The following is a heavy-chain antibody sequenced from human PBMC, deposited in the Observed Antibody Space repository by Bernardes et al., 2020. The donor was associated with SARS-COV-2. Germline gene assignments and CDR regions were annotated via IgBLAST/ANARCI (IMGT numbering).Heavy chain of an antibody. CDR2: FDPEDGET. D-gene: IGHD2-2*01. V-gene: IGHV1-24*01. Sequence: ASVKVSCKVSGYTLTELSMHWVRQAPGKGLEWMGGFDPEDGETIYAQKFQGRVTMTEDTSTDTAYMELSSLRSEDTAVYYCATSPAYCSSTSCYRWFDPWGQGTLVTVSS. CDR1: GYTLTELS. J-gene: IGHJ5*02. CDR3: ATSPAYCSSTSCYRWFDP.